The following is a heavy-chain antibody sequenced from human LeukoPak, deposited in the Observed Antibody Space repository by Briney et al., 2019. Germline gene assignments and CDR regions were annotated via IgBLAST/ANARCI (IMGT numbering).Heavy chain of an antibody. CDR2: ISGSGGST. J-gene: IGHJ3*02. CDR3: AKVRWDIYCSSTSCHHDAFDI. V-gene: IGHV3-23*01. Sequence: PGGSLRLSCAASGFTFSSYAMSWVRQAPGKGLEWVSAISGSGGSTYYADSVKGRFTISRDNSKNTLYLQMNSLRAEDTAVYYCAKVRWDIYCSSTSCHHDAFDIWGQGTMVTVSS. D-gene: IGHD2-2*01. CDR1: GFTFSSYA.